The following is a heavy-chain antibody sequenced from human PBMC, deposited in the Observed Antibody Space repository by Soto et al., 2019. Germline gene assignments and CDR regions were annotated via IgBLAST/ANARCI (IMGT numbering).Heavy chain of an antibody. CDR1: GGTFSSYA. V-gene: IGHV1-69*01. CDR2: IIPISETT. D-gene: IGHD2-2*01. J-gene: IGHJ6*02. CDR3: ARSKGSSTSLEIYYYYYYGMEV. Sequence: QVQLVQSGAEVKKPGSSVKVSCKASGGTFSSYAISCVRQAPGQGLEWLGGIIPISETTNYAQKFQGRVTITADESKRTAYMELSSLRSEDTAVYYCARSKGSSTSLEIYYYYYYGMEVWGQGTTVTVSS.